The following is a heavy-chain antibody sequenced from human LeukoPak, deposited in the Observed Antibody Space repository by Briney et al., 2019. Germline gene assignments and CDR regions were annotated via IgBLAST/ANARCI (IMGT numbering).Heavy chain of an antibody. CDR2: TYYRSKWHN. D-gene: IGHD4-11*01. V-gene: IGHV6-1*01. J-gene: IGHJ4*02. CDR1: GDSVSSNSAV. Sequence: SQILSLTCAISGDSVSSNSAVWNWIRQSPSRGLEWLGRTYYRSKWHNEYAESVKSRISINSDTSKNQFSLQLNSVTPEDTAEYYCAGTTDYSSFLAYWGQGALVTVSS. CDR3: AGTTDYSSFLAY.